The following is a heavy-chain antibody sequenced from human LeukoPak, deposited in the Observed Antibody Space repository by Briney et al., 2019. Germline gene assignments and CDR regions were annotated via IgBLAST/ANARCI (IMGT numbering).Heavy chain of an antibody. V-gene: IGHV4-4*07. CDR1: GGSNSSYY. D-gene: IGHD6-19*01. Sequence: PSETLSLTCTVSGGSNSSYYWSWIRQPAGKGLEWIGRIYTSGSTNYNPSLKSRVTMSVDTSKNQFSLKLSSVTAADTAVYYCARVGAVAAIPYYYYYMDVWGKGTTVTVSS. CDR2: IYTSGST. J-gene: IGHJ6*03. CDR3: ARVGAVAAIPYYYYYMDV.